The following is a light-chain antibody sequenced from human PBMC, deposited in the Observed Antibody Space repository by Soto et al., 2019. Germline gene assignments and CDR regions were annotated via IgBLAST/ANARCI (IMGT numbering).Light chain of an antibody. CDR1: SSDVGAYDY. CDR3: TSYTTKSTVA. Sequence: QSALTQPASVSGSPGQSIAISCTGTSSDVGAYDYVSWYQQHPGEAPKLMIFDVTRRPSGVSDRFSGSKSGTTASLTISGLQAEDEDDYYCTSYTTKSTVAFGGGTKLTGL. CDR2: DVT. J-gene: IGLJ2*01. V-gene: IGLV2-14*03.